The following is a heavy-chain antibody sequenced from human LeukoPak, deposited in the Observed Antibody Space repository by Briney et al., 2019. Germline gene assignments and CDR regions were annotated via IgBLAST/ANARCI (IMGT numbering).Heavy chain of an antibody. CDR1: GYTFTSYG. Sequence: VASVKVSCKASGYTFTSYGISWVRQAPGQGLEWMGWISAYNGNTNYAQKLQGRVTMTTDTSTSTAYMELRSLRSDDTAVYYCARPAPLYSSGWYYFDYWGQGTLVTVSS. J-gene: IGHJ4*02. V-gene: IGHV1-18*01. D-gene: IGHD6-19*01. CDR3: ARPAPLYSSGWYYFDY. CDR2: ISAYNGNT.